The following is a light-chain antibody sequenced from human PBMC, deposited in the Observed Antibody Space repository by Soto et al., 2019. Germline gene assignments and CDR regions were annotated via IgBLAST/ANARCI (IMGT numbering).Light chain of an antibody. CDR2: EVR. Sequence: QSALTQPASVSGSPGQSITIACTGTNRDVGSYNLVSWYQQRPGEAPKLIISEVRNRPSGISYRFTVSKSGNTASLTISGLQAEDEADYYCSSYTTTRTLVFGGGTKLTVL. V-gene: IGLV2-14*01. CDR3: SSYTTTRTLV. CDR1: NRDVGSYNL. J-gene: IGLJ3*02.